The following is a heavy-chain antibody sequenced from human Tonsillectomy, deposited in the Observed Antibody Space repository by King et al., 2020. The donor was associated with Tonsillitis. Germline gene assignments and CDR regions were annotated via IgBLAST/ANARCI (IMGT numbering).Heavy chain of an antibody. J-gene: IGHJ4*02. Sequence: QLQESGSGLVKPSQTLSLTCTVSGGSISSGGYSWSWIRQPPGKGLEGIGYIYHSGSTYYIPSLKSRVTILVDRSKNQFSLKLSSVTAADTAVYYCAREGENCSNTSCSYYWGQGTLVTVSS. CDR2: IYHSGST. CDR3: AREGENCSNTSCSYY. D-gene: IGHD2-2*01. V-gene: IGHV4-30-2*01. CDR1: GGSISSGGYS.